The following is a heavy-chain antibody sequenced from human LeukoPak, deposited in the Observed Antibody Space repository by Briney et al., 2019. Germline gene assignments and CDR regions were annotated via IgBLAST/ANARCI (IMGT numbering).Heavy chain of an antibody. J-gene: IGHJ4*02. CDR1: GVSIIIYY. CDR3: ARDVNDYGDEFDY. Sequence: PSETLSLTCTVSGVSIIIYYWSWIRQPAGKGLEWILGIYTSGSTNYNPPLKSRVTMSVDTSKNQCSLKLSSVTAADTAVYYCARDVNDYGDEFDYWGQGTLVTVSS. D-gene: IGHD4-17*01. CDR2: IYTSGST. V-gene: IGHV4-4*07.